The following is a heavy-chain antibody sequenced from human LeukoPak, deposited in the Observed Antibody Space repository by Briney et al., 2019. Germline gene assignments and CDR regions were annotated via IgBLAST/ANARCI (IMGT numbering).Heavy chain of an antibody. CDR3: AREWHYGDYDY. J-gene: IGHJ4*02. CDR2: IYYSGST. V-gene: IGHV4-39*07. Sequence: SETLSLTCTVSGGSISSSSYYWGWLRQPPGKGLEWIGSIYYSGSTYYNPSLKSRVTISVDTSKNQFSLKLSSVTAADTAVYYCAREWHYGDYDYWGQGTLVTVSS. D-gene: IGHD4-17*01. CDR1: GGSISSSSYY.